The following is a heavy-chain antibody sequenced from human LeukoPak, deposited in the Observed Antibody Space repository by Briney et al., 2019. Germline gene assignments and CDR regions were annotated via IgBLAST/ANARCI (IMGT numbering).Heavy chain of an antibody. CDR2: IYTSGST. CDR1: GGSLSFYY. Sequence: PSETLSLTCGVSGGSLSFYYWSWIRQPAGKGLEWIGRIYTSGSTNYNPSLKSRVTMSVDTSKNQFSLKLSSVTAADTAVYYCARSVDTAMVTGPYYYYYMDVWGKGTTVTISS. D-gene: IGHD5-18*01. CDR3: ARSVDTAMVTGPYYYYYMDV. V-gene: IGHV4-4*07. J-gene: IGHJ6*03.